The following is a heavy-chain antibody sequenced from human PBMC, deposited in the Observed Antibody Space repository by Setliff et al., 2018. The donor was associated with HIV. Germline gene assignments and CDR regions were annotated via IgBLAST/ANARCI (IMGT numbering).Heavy chain of an antibody. D-gene: IGHD3-3*01. CDR2: IHYSGSS. V-gene: IGHV4-59*11. CDR3: ARGLSIFGVATPGFYSFMDV. CDR1: GGSISSHY. J-gene: IGHJ6*03. Sequence: SETLSLTCTVSGGSISSHYWNWIRQPPGKGLEWSGYIHYSGSSNYNPSLKSRVSISLDTSKKQVSLKLNSVTAAGTAVYYCARGLSIFGVATPGFYSFMDVWGKGTTVTVSS.